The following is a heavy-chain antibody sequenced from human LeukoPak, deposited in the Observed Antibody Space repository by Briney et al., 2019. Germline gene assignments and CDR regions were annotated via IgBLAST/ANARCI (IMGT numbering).Heavy chain of an antibody. D-gene: IGHD6-6*01. J-gene: IGHJ6*02. CDR2: IIPILGIA. CDR3: ARDRVRQLGPLYYYYGMDV. V-gene: IGHV1-69*04. CDR1: GGTFSSYA. Sequence: ASVKVSCKASGGTFSSYAISWVRQAPGQGLEWMGRIIPILGIANYAQKFQGRVTITADKSTSTAYMELSSLRSEDTAVYYCARDRVRQLGPLYYYYGMDVWGQGTTVTVSS.